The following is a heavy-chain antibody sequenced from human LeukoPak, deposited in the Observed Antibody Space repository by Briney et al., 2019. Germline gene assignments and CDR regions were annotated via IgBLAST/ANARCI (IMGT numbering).Heavy chain of an antibody. CDR3: ATLYSGYDSLYFDY. D-gene: IGHD5-12*01. Sequence: GSSVKVSCKASGGTFSSYAISWVRQAPGQGLEWMGRIIPILGIANYAQKFQGRVTITADKSTSTAYMELSSLRSEDTAVYYCATLYSGYDSLYFDYWGQGTLVTVSS. V-gene: IGHV1-69*04. CDR1: GGTFSSYA. J-gene: IGHJ4*02. CDR2: IIPILGIA.